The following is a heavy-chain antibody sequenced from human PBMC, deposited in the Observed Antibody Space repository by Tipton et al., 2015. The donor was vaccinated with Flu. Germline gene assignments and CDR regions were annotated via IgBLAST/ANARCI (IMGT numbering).Heavy chain of an antibody. CDR2: IYNRGST. CDR1: GDSVNTGSYY. D-gene: IGHD3-10*01. Sequence: GLVKPSETLSLTCTVSGDSVNTGSYYWNWIRQSPGKGLEWIGYIYNRGSTNYNPSLKSRVTISLDTSKNQFSLNLSSVTAADTAVYYCARGLYGSGSYQRRYFDYWGQGTLVTVSS. V-gene: IGHV4-61*01. J-gene: IGHJ4*02. CDR3: ARGLYGSGSYQRRYFDY.